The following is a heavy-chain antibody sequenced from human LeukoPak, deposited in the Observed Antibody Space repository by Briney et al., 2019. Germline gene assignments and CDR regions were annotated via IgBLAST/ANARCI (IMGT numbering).Heavy chain of an antibody. CDR3: AKGDYYDSSEGPDY. CDR2: ISYDGSNK. CDR1: GFTFSSYG. V-gene: IGHV3-30*18. J-gene: IGHJ4*02. D-gene: IGHD3-22*01. Sequence: GGSLRLSCAASGFTFSSYGMHWVRQAPGKGLEWVAVISYDGSNKYYADSVKGRFTISRDNSKNTLYLQMNSLRAEDTAVYYCAKGDYYDSSEGPDYWGRGTLVTVSS.